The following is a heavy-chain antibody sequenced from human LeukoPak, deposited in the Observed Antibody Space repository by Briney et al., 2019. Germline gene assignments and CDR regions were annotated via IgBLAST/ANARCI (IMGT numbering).Heavy chain of an antibody. J-gene: IGHJ4*02. Sequence: ASVKVSCKASGYTFIGYYMHWVRQAPGQGLEWMGRINPNSGGTNYAQKFQGRVTMTRDTSISTAYMELSRLRSDDTAVYYCARDLRIAVGRVALCDYWGQGTLVTVSS. CDR1: GYTFIGYY. D-gene: IGHD6-19*01. CDR3: ARDLRIAVGRVALCDY. V-gene: IGHV1-2*06. CDR2: INPNSGGT.